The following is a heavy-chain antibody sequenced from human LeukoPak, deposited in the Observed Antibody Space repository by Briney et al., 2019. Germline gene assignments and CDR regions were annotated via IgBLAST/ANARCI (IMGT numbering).Heavy chain of an antibody. CDR2: INPNSGGT. CDR1: GYTFTGYY. D-gene: IGHD1-26*01. J-gene: IGHJ5*02. V-gene: IGHV1-2*02. CDR3: ARSPVPREWFDP. Sequence: GASVKVSCKASGYTFTGYYMHWVRQAPGQGLEWMGWINPNSGGTNYAQKFQGRVTMTRDTSISTAYMELSRPRSDDTAVYYCARSPVPREWFDPWGQGTLVTVSS.